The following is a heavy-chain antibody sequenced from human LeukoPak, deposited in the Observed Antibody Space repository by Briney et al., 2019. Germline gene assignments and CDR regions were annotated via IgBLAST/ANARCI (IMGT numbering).Heavy chain of an antibody. CDR3: ARDFLAGSTYGMDV. Sequence: GGSLRLSCAASGFTFSDYYMSWIRQAPGKGLEWVSYISSSGSTIYYADSVKGRFTISRDNAKNSLYLQMNSLRAEDTAVYYCARDFLAGSTYGMDVWGQGTTVTVSS. CDR2: ISSSGSTI. V-gene: IGHV3-11*04. D-gene: IGHD3-10*01. J-gene: IGHJ6*02. CDR1: GFTFSDYY.